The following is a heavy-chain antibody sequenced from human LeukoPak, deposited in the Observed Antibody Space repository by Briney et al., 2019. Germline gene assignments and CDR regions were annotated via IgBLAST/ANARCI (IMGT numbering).Heavy chain of an antibody. CDR1: GFTFSSYG. V-gene: IGHV3-23*01. J-gene: IGHJ4*02. CDR2: ISGSGGST. Sequence: GSLRLSCAASGFTFSSYGMSWVRQAPGKGLEWVSAISGSGGSTYYADSVKGRFTISRDNSKNTLYLQMNSLRAEDTAVYYCAKSLAAAGTLFPVYFDYWGQGTLVTVSS. D-gene: IGHD6-13*01. CDR3: AKSLAAAGTLFPVYFDY.